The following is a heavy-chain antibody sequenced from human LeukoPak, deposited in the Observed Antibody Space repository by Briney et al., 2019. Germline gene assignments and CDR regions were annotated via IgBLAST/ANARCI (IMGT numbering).Heavy chain of an antibody. V-gene: IGHV4-4*07. Sequence: SETLSLTCTVSGGSISSYYWSWIRQPAGKGLEWIGRIYTSGSTNYNPSLKSRVTMSVDTSQNQFSLKLSSVTAADTAVYYCARGGLYCSSTSCYKGDEYYYYMDVWGKGTTVTVSS. CDR2: IYTSGST. J-gene: IGHJ6*03. CDR3: ARGGLYCSSTSCYKGDEYYYYMDV. D-gene: IGHD2-2*02. CDR1: GGSISSYY.